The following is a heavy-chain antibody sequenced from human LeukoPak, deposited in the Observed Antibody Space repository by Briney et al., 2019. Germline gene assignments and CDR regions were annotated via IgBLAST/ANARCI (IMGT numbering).Heavy chain of an antibody. J-gene: IGHJ6*02. V-gene: IGHV1-69*01. D-gene: IGHD3-10*01. CDR3: ARGTPWGSGSYLVVPEDYYYYGMDV. Sequence: SVKVSCKASGGTFSSYAISWVRQAPGQGLEWMGGIIPIFGTANYAQKFQGRVTITADESTSTAYMELCSLRSEDTAVYYCARGTPWGSGSYLVVPEDYYYYGMDVWGQGTTVTVSS. CDR2: IIPIFGTA. CDR1: GGTFSSYA.